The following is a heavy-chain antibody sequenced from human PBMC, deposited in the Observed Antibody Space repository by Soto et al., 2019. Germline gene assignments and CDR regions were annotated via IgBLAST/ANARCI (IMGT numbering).Heavy chain of an antibody. D-gene: IGHD3-22*01. CDR1: GGSISSGGYS. J-gene: IGHJ4*02. V-gene: IGHV4-30-2*01. CDR2: IYHSGST. CDR3: ASTFLVNYYDSSGPFDY. Sequence: TLSLTCAVSGGSISSGGYSWSWIRQPPGKGLEWIGYIYHSGSTYYNPSLKSRVTISVDRSKNQFSLKLSSVTAADTAVYYCASTFLVNYYDSSGPFDYWGQGTLVTVSS.